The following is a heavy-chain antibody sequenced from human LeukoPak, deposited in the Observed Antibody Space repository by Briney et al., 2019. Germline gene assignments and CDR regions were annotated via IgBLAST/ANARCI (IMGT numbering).Heavy chain of an antibody. J-gene: IGHJ4*02. D-gene: IGHD6-19*01. Sequence: GGSLRLSCATAGFTFSGYWMTWVRQAPGKGLEWVSTISGSGSSTYYVDSVKGRFTISRDNSKNTLYLQMNSLRAEDTAEYYCAKDSNGWYQRGSNYFDYWGQGTLVTVSS. V-gene: IGHV3-23*01. CDR2: ISGSGSST. CDR1: GFTFSGYW. CDR3: AKDSNGWYQRGSNYFDY.